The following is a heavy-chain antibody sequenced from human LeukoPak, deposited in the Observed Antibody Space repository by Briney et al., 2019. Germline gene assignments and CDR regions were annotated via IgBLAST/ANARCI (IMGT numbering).Heavy chain of an antibody. D-gene: IGHD6-6*01. J-gene: IGHJ6*03. CDR1: GFTFSSYG. V-gene: IGHV3-30*02. CDR2: IWYGGSNK. CDR3: AKDSSSSFYYYYMDV. Sequence: GGSLRLPCAASGFTFSSYGMHWVRQAPGKGLEWVAVIWYGGSNKYYADSVKGRFTISRDNSKNTLYLQMNSLRAEDTAVYYCAKDSSSSFYYYYMDVWGKGTTVTVSS.